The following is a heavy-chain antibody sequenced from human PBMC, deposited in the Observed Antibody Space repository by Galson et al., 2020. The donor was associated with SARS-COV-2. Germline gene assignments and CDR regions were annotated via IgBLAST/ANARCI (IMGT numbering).Heavy chain of an antibody. Sequence: GGSLRLSCAASGFTFSNAWMSWVRQAPGKGLEWVGRIKSKTDGGTTDYAAPVKGRFTISRDDSKNTLYLQMNSLKTEDTAVYYCTTARTDIVVVPAAAHYYYYGMDVCGQGTTVTVSS. CDR1: GFTFSNAW. CDR2: IKSKTDGGTT. V-gene: IGHV3-15*01. J-gene: IGHJ6*02. D-gene: IGHD2-2*01. CDR3: TTARTDIVVVPAAAHYYYYGMDV.